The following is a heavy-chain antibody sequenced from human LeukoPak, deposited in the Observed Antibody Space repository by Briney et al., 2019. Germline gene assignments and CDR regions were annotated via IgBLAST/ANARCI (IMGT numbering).Heavy chain of an antibody. J-gene: IGHJ4*02. CDR1: GYTFTSYY. CDR3: ARAGIAAAFFDY. Sequence: ASVKVSCKASGYTFTSYYMHWVRQAPGQGLEWMGIINPSGGSTSYAQKFQGRVTITADESTSTAYMELSSLRSEDTAVYYCARAGIAAAFFDYWGQGTLVTVSS. V-gene: IGHV1-46*01. D-gene: IGHD6-13*01. CDR2: INPSGGST.